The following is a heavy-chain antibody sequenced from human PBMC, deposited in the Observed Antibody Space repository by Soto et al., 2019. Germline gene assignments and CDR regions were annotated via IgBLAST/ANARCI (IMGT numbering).Heavy chain of an antibody. CDR2: SSNSGSFT. CDR3: VRSGDNYNLLDY. Sequence: PGGSLRLSCAASGFTFSDYYMSWIRQAPGKGLEWIGYSSNSGSFTRYADSVKGRFSISRDNAKNSLYLQINSLRGDDTAIYYCVRSGDNYNLLDYWGQGTPVTVSS. V-gene: IGHV3-11*06. J-gene: IGHJ4*02. D-gene: IGHD1-1*01. CDR1: GFTFSDYY.